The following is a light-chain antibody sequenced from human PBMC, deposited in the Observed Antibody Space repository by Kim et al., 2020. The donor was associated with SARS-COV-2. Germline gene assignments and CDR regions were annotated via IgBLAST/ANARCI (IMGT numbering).Light chain of an antibody. J-gene: IGLJ3*02. CDR1: SSDVGGYNY. CDR2: DVS. V-gene: IGLV2-14*03. CDR3: SSYTSSSTRV. Sequence: GQSITISCTGTSSDVGGYNYVSWYQQNPGKAPKLMIYDVSNRPSGVSNRFSGSKSGNTASLTISGLQAEDQADYYCSSYTSSSTRVFGGGTQLTVL.